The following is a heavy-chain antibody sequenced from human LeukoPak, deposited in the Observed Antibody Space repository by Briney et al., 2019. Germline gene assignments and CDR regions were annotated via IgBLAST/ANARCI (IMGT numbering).Heavy chain of an antibody. J-gene: IGHJ4*02. CDR2: IYYSGST. CDR3: ARDLRGYYDSSGYYDY. V-gene: IGHV4-59*12. CDR1: GGSISSYY. Sequence: PSETLSLTCTVSGGSISSYYWSWIRQPPGKGLEWIGYIYYSGSTNYNPSLKSRVTISVDTSKNQFSLKLSSVTAADTAVYYCARDLRGYYDSSGYYDYWGQGTLVTVSS. D-gene: IGHD3-22*01.